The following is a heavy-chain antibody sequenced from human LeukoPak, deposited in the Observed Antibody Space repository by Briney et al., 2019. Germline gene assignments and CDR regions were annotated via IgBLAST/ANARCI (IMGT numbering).Heavy chain of an antibody. CDR3: TPSLYDILTGSDY. CDR1: GFTFSGSA. Sequence: PGGSLTLSCAPSGFTFSGSAMHWVRQAPGKGLEWVGRIRSKANSYATAYAASVKGRFAISRDESKNTAYLRMNSLKTEDTAVYYCTPSLYDILTGSDYWGQGTLVTVSS. CDR2: IRSKANSYAT. D-gene: IGHD3-9*01. J-gene: IGHJ4*02. V-gene: IGHV3-73*01.